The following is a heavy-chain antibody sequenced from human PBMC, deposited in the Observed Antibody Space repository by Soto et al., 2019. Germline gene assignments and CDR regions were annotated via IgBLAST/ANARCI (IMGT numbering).Heavy chain of an antibody. CDR1: GGSISSGGYY. CDR3: ARDQADHGDHEGFGVDV. D-gene: IGHD4-17*01. J-gene: IGHJ6*02. Sequence: SETLSLTCTVSGGSISSGGYYWTWIRQHPGKGLEWIGFIYSSGSTYYNPSLKSRVTISVDTSKNQFSLKLNSVTAADTAVYYCARDQADHGDHEGFGVDVWGQGTTVTVSS. CDR2: IYSSGST. V-gene: IGHV4-31*03.